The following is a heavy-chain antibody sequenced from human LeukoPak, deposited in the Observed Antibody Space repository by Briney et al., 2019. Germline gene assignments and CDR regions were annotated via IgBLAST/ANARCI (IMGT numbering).Heavy chain of an antibody. D-gene: IGHD3-16*02. V-gene: IGHV3-30*03. Sequence: GGSLRLSCATSGFTFRSYCMHWVRRVPGKGLEWVAVISKDAKSNYHVDSVKGRFTISRDNSKNTLYLQMNSLRAEDTAVYYCARDLYDYVWGSYRALDYWGQGTLVTVSS. CDR2: ISKDAKSN. CDR1: GFTFRSYC. J-gene: IGHJ4*02. CDR3: ARDLYDYVWGSYRALDY.